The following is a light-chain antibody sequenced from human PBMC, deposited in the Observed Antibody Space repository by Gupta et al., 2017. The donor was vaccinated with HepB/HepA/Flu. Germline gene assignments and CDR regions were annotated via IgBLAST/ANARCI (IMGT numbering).Light chain of an antibody. J-gene: IGLJ2*01. V-gene: IGLV2-11*01. CDR2: DVS. CDR1: SIDVGPCNY. Sequence: ALLQPLPVHGSPGLPPTISVTGTSIDVGPCNYVTWYQQHPGKAPKVMIFDVSKRPSGVPDRFSGSKSGNTASLTISGRQAEDESDYYCCSYAGSLVFGGGTKLTVL. CDR3: CSYAGSLV.